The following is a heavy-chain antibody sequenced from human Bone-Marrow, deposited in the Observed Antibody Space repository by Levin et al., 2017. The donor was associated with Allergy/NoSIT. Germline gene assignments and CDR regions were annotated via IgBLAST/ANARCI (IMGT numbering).Heavy chain of an antibody. CDR2: IYPDDSNT. D-gene: IGHD2-8*02. Sequence: GESLKISCKGSGYSFSDHWIGWVRQMPGKGLEWMGIIYPDDSNTRYSPSFQGQVTISADKSISTAYLQWNSLKASDSAIYYCARHCTGLRCVDYYYYGADVWGQGTTVTVSS. CDR1: GYSFSDHW. V-gene: IGHV5-51*01. J-gene: IGHJ6*02. CDR3: ARHCTGLRCVDYYYYGADV.